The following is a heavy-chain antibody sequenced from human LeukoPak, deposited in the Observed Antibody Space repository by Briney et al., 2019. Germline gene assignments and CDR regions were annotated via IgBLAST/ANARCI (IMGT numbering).Heavy chain of an antibody. Sequence: PSETLSLTCAVYGGSFSGYYWSWIRQPPGKGLEWIGEINHSGSTNYNPSLKSRVTISVDTSKNQFSLKLSSVTAADTAVYYCESNSFDYYGSGSYSVDYWGQGTPVTVSS. CDR1: GGSFSGYY. CDR2: INHSGST. V-gene: IGHV4-34*01. D-gene: IGHD3-10*01. J-gene: IGHJ4*02. CDR3: ESNSFDYYGSGSYSVDY.